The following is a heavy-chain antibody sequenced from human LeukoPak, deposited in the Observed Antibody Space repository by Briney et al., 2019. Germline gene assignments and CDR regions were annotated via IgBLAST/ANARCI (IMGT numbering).Heavy chain of an antibody. CDR2: INYSGST. J-gene: IGHJ4*02. V-gene: IGHV4-39*01. Sequence: PSETLSLTCTVSGGSISGSNYYWAWIRQPPGKGLEWIGSINYSGSTSYSPSLKSRLTISVDTSQNQFSLKLSSVTAADAAVYYCARSWNFGPYCDHWGQGTLVTVSS. D-gene: IGHD1-7*01. CDR3: ARSWNFGPYCDH. CDR1: GGSISGSNYY.